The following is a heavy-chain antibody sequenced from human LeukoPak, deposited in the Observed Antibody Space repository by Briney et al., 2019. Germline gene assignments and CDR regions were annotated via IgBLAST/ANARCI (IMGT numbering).Heavy chain of an antibody. CDR1: GYTFTDYY. CDR2: INPNTDGA. Sequence: SVKVSCKASGYTFTDYYIHWVRQAPGQGLEWMGWINPNTDGAIYAQKFQGRVTMTRDTSINTAYMELSRLRSDDTAVYYCARGRNALLEWFPLMRDYWGQGTLVTVSS. J-gene: IGHJ4*02. CDR3: ARGRNALLEWFPLMRDY. D-gene: IGHD3-3*01. V-gene: IGHV1-2*02.